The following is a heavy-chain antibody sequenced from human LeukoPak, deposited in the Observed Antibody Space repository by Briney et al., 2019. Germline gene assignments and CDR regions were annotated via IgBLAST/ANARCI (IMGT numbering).Heavy chain of an antibody. V-gene: IGHV3-30*02. J-gene: IGHJ4*02. CDR3: AKDPKVKPYYFDY. Sequence: GGSLRLSCAASGFTFSSYGMHWVRQASGKGLEWVAFIRYDGSNKYYADSVKGRFTISRDNSKNTLYLQMNSLRAEDTAVYYCAKDPKVKPYYFDYWGQGTLVTVSS. CDR2: IRYDGSNK. CDR1: GFTFSSYG. D-gene: IGHD3-22*01.